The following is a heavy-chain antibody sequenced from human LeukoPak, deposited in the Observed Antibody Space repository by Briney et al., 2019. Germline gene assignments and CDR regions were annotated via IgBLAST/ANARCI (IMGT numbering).Heavy chain of an antibody. CDR3: ARVASSGWYFHRAKYYFDY. D-gene: IGHD6-19*01. CDR1: GGSISSGSYY. V-gene: IGHV4-39*02. CDR2: LNHSGST. Sequence: SQTLSLTCTVSGGSISSGSYYWSWIRQPPGKGLEWIGELNHSGSTNYNPSLKSRVTISIDTSKNHFSLKLSSVTAADTAVYYCARVASSGWYFHRAKYYFDYWGQGTLVTVSS. J-gene: IGHJ4*02.